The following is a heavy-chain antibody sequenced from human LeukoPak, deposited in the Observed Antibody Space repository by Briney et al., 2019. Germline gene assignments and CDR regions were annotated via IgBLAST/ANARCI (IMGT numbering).Heavy chain of an antibody. J-gene: IGHJ4*02. CDR2: IIPILGIA. CDR1: GGTFSSYA. V-gene: IGHV1-69*04. D-gene: IGHD3-16*02. CDR3: ARGNYDYVWGSYRYDRGYYFDY. Sequence: ASVKVSCKASGGTFSSYAISWVRQAPGQGLEWMGRIIPILGIANYAQKFQGRVTITADKSTSTAYMELSSLRSEDTAVYYCARGNYDYVWGSYRYDRGYYFDYWGQGTLVTVSS.